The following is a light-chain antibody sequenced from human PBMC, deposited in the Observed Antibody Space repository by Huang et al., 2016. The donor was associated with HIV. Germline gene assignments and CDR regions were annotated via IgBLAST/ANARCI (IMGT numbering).Light chain of an antibody. Sequence: VMMSQSPATLAASPGERVTLTCGASQSVNTNLAWYQQKPGQPPRPSIYAAATRATGVPARFAGSGSGTEFTLTIDSLQSDDFAVYYCQQYNKWPPEYTFGQGTRLEIK. CDR2: AAA. CDR3: QQYNKWPPEYT. J-gene: IGKJ2*01. V-gene: IGKV3-15*01. CDR1: QSVNTN.